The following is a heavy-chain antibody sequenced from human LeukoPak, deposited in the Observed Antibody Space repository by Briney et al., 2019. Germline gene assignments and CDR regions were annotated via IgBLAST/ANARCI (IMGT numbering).Heavy chain of an antibody. CDR3: ARDRGYARTNSGGYPVFDL. V-gene: IGHV3-21*01. CDR1: GFTFSSYS. CDR2: ISSSSSYI. D-gene: IGHD2-15*01. J-gene: IGHJ4*02. Sequence: PGGSLRLSCAASGFTFSSYSMNWVRQAPGKGLEWVSSISSSSSYIYYADSVKGRFTISRDNAKNSLYLQMDNLRAEDTGVYYCARDRGYARTNSGGYPVFDLWGQGTQVAVSS.